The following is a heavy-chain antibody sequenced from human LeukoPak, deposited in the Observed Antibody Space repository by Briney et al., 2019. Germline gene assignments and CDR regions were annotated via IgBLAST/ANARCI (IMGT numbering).Heavy chain of an antibody. CDR1: GNSVRGSSFY. J-gene: IGHJ4*02. D-gene: IGHD3-3*01. Sequence: SETLSLTCTVSGNSVRGSSFYWGWIRQPPGKGLEWIGSIYYSGSAYYNPSLRSRVTISGDASRNQFSLRLSSVTAADTAVYYCVSTLRFLPYRRFDYWGQGTLVTVSS. CDR2: IYYSGSA. V-gene: IGHV4-39*01. CDR3: VSTLRFLPYRRFDY.